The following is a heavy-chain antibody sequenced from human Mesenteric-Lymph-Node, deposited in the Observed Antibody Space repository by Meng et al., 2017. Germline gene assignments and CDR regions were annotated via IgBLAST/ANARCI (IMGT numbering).Heavy chain of an antibody. CDR3: ASNPTGTRGNWFDP. Sequence: VQLQASGPGLVKPSQTLSLTCTVSGGSISSGGYYWSWIRPHPGKGLEWIGYIYYSGSTYYNPSLKSRVTISVDTSKNQFSLKLSSVTAADTAVYYCASNPTGTRGNWFDPWGQGTLVPVSS. V-gene: IGHV4-30-4*08. CDR1: GGSISSGGYY. CDR2: IYYSGST. J-gene: IGHJ5*02. D-gene: IGHD1-7*01.